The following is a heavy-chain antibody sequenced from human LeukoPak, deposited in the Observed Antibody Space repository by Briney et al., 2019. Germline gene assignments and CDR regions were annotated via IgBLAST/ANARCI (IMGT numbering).Heavy chain of an antibody. J-gene: IGHJ3*02. D-gene: IGHD3-16*02. Sequence: ASVKVSCKASGYTFTSYGISWVRQAPGQGLEWMGWISAYNGNTNYAQKLQGRVTMTTDTSTSTAYMELRSLRSDDTAVYYCARRNPGGLRLGELSFSRSYAFDIWGQGTMVTVSS. V-gene: IGHV1-18*01. CDR2: ISAYNGNT. CDR3: ARRNPGGLRLGELSFSRSYAFDI. CDR1: GYTFTSYG.